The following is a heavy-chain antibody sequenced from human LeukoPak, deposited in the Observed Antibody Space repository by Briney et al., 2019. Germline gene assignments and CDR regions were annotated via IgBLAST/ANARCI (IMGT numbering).Heavy chain of an antibody. CDR2: IYYSGRT. D-gene: IGHD6-13*01. CDR3: ARYKAAAGTDNSFDP. V-gene: IGHV4-39*01. CDR1: GGSISSSSYY. J-gene: IGHJ5*02. Sequence: SETLSLTCTVSGGSISSSSYYWGWIRQPPGKGLDWIGSIYYSGRTYYNPSLKRRVTISVDTSKNQFSLKLSSVTAADTAVYYCARYKAAAGTDNSFDPWGQGTLVTVSS.